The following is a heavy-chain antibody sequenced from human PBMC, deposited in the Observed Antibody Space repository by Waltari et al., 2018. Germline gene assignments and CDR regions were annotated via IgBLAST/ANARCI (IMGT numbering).Heavy chain of an antibody. D-gene: IGHD1-26*01. CDR1: GVTLRSYA. V-gene: IGHV1-69*12. CDR3: ARDGVVGATYGGSLLY. CDR2: IIPIFGTA. Sequence: QVQLVQSGAEVKKHGSSVKVSCKASGVTLRSYANTWCQQAPGQGLECMGWIIPIFGTANYAQKFQGRVTITADESTSTAYMELSSLRSDDTAVYYCARDGVVGATYGGSLLYWGQGTLVTVSS. J-gene: IGHJ4*02.